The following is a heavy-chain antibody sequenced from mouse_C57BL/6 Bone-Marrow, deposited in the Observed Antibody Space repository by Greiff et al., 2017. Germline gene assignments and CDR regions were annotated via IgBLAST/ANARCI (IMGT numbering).Heavy chain of an antibody. CDR1: GFNIKDDY. CDR3: SSVDGNYFDF. V-gene: IGHV14-4*01. D-gene: IGHD2-1*01. CDR2: IDPEIGDT. J-gene: IGHJ2*01. Sequence: VQLQQSGAELVRPGASVKLSCTASGFNIKDDYIHWVKQRPEQGLEWIGWIDPEIGDTEYASKFQGKATITSDTSSNTAYLQLSSLTSDDTAVYYCSSVDGNYFDFWGQGTPLTVAS.